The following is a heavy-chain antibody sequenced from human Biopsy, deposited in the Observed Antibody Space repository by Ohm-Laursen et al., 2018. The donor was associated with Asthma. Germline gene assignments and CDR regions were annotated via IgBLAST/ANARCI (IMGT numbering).Heavy chain of an antibody. CDR2: ISWNSVSI. CDR1: GFNFDDYG. V-gene: IGHV3-9*01. D-gene: IGHD1-26*01. J-gene: IGHJ3*02. CDR3: AKNSRRGSHDPFDI. Sequence: SLRLSCAASGFNFDDYGMNWVRQGPGKGLEWVAGISWNSVSIAYADSVRCRFTISRDNAKTSLYLQMNSLRDGDTAVYFCAKNSRRGSHDPFDIWGQGTMVTVSS.